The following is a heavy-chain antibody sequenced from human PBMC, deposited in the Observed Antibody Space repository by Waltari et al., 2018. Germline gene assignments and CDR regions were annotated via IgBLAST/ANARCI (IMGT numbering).Heavy chain of an antibody. V-gene: IGHV4-39*01. CDR3: ARSITGTLQA. CDR2: SYYSGST. CDR1: GGPISSSSYY. D-gene: IGHD1-20*01. Sequence: QLQLQESGPGLVKPSETLSLTCTVSGGPISSSSYYWGWIRQPPGKGLEWIGRSYYSGSTYYNPSLKSRVTISVDTSKNQFSLKLSSVTAADTAVYYCARSITGTLQAWGQGTLVTVSS. J-gene: IGHJ5*02.